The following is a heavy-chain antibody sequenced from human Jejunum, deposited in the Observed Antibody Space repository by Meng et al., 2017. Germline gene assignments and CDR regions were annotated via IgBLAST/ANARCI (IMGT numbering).Heavy chain of an antibody. J-gene: IGHJ4*02. Sequence: QLQESGSGLVKPSQTPSLPCAISGVSVSSHLVTWKWIRQSPSRGLEWRGRTYYRSKWDNDDAGSVKSRITISADTSKNHFSLQLNFVTTEDTAVYYCARVRGGVFENWGQGTLVTVSS. CDR2: TYYRSKWDN. CDR3: ARVRGGVFEN. V-gene: IGHV6-1*01. D-gene: IGHD3-10*01. CDR1: GVSVSSHLVT.